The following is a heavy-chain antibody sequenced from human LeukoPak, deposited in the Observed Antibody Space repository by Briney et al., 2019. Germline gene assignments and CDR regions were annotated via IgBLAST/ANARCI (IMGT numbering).Heavy chain of an antibody. V-gene: IGHV4-39*01. Sequence: PSETLSLTCTVSGGSTSSSSYYWGWIRQPPGKGLERIGSIYYSGSTYYNPSLKSRVTISVDTSKNQFSLKLSSVTAADTAVYYCARQMTTVTMFRSFDPWGQGTLVTVSS. J-gene: IGHJ5*02. CDR2: IYYSGST. D-gene: IGHD4-17*01. CDR3: ARQMTTVTMFRSFDP. CDR1: GGSTSSSSYY.